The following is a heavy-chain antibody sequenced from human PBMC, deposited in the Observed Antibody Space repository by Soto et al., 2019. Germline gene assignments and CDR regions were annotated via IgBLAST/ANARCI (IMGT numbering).Heavy chain of an antibody. CDR2: IYPGDSDT. CDR1: TYSFTSYW. CDR3: ASGSTVYFDY. Sequence: EVQLVQSGAEVKKPGEFLKISCKGSTYSFTSYWIAWVRQMPGERLEWTGLIYPGDSDTSYSPSFQGQVTIAADKSISTAYFQWSSLKASDTGRYYCASGSTVYFDYWGQGPLVTVSS. V-gene: IGHV5-51*01. D-gene: IGHD3-10*01. J-gene: IGHJ4*02.